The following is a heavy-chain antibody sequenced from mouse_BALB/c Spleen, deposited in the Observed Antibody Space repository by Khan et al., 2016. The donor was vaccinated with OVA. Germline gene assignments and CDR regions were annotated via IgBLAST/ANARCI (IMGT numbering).Heavy chain of an antibody. CDR2: IDPFNGST. D-gene: IGHD2-13*01. Sequence: EVQLQQSGPELMKPGASVKISCKASGYSFTDYYIHWVKQSHGQSLEWIGYIDPFNGSTNFNQKFKGTATLPVDKSSSTAYMHLNSLTSEYSAVYYCTRLGTTGWFAYWGQGTLVTVSA. J-gene: IGHJ3*01. CDR1: GYSFTDYY. CDR3: TRLGTTGWFAY. V-gene: IGHV1S135*01.